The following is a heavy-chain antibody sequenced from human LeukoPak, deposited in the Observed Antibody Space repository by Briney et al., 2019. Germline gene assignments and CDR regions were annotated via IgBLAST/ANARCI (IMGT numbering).Heavy chain of an antibody. CDR3: ARGAVQFLEWPSDMDV. J-gene: IGHJ6*03. V-gene: IGHV1-18*04. Sequence: ASVTASCRASGYSFSNYPMSWVRQAPGRGLEWVGGISNYDGRTVYGQRLQGRVTLTRDTSTSTAYMELTSLTSDDTAIYYCARGAVQFLEWPSDMDVWGKGTTVIVSS. D-gene: IGHD3-3*01. CDR2: ISNYDGRT. CDR1: GYSFSNYP.